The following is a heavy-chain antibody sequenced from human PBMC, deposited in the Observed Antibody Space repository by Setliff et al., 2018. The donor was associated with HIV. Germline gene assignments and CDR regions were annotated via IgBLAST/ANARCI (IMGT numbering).Heavy chain of an antibody. Sequence: ASVKVSCKASGYTFTNYYMHWVRQAPGQGLEWMGMINPSDGRTNYVQNLQGRLATTRDTSTSTVYMELSSLRSEDTAVYYCARYLAPYYYYGMDVWGQGTTVTVSS. J-gene: IGHJ6*02. CDR1: GYTFTNYY. CDR2: INPSDGRT. V-gene: IGHV1-46*01. CDR3: ARYLAPYYYYGMDV.